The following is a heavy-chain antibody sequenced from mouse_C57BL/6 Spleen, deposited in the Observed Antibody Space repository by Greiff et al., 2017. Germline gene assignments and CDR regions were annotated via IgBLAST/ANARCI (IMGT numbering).Heavy chain of an antibody. Sequence: VKVVESGEGLVKPGGSLKLSCAASGFTFSSYAMSWVRQTPEKRLEWVAYISSGGDYIYYADTVKGRFTISRDNARNTLYLQMSSLKSEDTAMYYCTRGSSFYYYAMDYWGQGTSVTVSS. CDR2: ISSGGDYI. CDR3: TRGSSFYYYAMDY. CDR1: GFTFSSYA. V-gene: IGHV5-9-1*02. D-gene: IGHD1-1*01. J-gene: IGHJ4*01.